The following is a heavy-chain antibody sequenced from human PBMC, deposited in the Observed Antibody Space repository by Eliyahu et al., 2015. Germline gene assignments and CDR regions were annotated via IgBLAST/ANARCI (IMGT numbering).Heavy chain of an antibody. CDR1: GYXFSSXW. CDR2: MYPGDSDT. D-gene: IGHD1-26*01. CDR3: ARGVGTTRYFDY. J-gene: IGHJ4*02. V-gene: IGHV5-51*01. Sequence: EVQLVQSGAEVKKPGESLKISCKGSGYXFSSXWIAWVRQMPGKGPEWMGIMYPGDSDTRYSPSFQGQVTISADNSISTAYLQWRSLKASDTAMYYCARGVGTTRYFDYWGQGTLVTVSS.